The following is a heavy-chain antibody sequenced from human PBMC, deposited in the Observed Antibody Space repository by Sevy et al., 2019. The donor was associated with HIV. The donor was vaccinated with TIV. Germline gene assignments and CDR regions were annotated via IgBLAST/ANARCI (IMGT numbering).Heavy chain of an antibody. CDR3: AGTSTIFGAVIIPRILDY. Sequence: GGSLRLSCAASGFTFSSYAMSWVRQAPGKGLEWVSAISGSGGSTYYADSVKGRFTISRDNSKNTLYLQMNSLRAEDTAVYYCAGTSTIFGAVIIPRILDYWGQGTLVTVSS. CDR1: GFTFSSYA. CDR2: ISGSGGST. J-gene: IGHJ4*02. V-gene: IGHV3-23*01. D-gene: IGHD3-3*01.